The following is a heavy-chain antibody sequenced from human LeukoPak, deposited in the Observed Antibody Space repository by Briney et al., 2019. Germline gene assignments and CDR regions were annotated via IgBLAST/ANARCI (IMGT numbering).Heavy chain of an antibody. Sequence: GGSLRLSCAASGFTVSSNYMSWVRQAPGKGLEWVSVIYSGGSTYYADSVKGRFTISRDNSKNTLYLQMNSPRAEDTAVYYCARAQVVHFDYWGQGTLVTVSS. D-gene: IGHD2-2*01. V-gene: IGHV3-53*01. CDR2: IYSGGST. J-gene: IGHJ4*02. CDR3: ARAQVVHFDY. CDR1: GFTVSSNY.